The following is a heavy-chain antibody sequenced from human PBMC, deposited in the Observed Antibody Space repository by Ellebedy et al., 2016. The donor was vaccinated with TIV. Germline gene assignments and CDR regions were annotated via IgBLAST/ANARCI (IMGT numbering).Heavy chain of an antibody. J-gene: IGHJ4*02. Sequence: PGGSLRLSCAASGFTFSSYAMHRVRQAPGKGLEWVAVISYDGSNKYYADSVKGRFTISRDNSKNTLYLQMNSLRAEDTAVYYCAKDSSPMVRTIYFDYWGQGTLVTVSS. CDR3: AKDSSPMVRTIYFDY. CDR2: ISYDGSNK. V-gene: IGHV3-30*01. D-gene: IGHD3-10*01. CDR1: GFTFSSYA.